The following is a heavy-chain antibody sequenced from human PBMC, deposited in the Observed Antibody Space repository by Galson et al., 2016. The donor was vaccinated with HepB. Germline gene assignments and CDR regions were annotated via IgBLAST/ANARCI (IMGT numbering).Heavy chain of an antibody. CDR1: GYNFTTYW. Sequence: QSGAEVKKPGESLKISCKGSGYNFTTYWIAWVRQMPGKGLELMGIIYPGDSDTRHSPSFQGQVTISADKSIRTANLQWSSLKASDTGIYSWAREGGASMVRGIIGNWFDPWGQGTLVTVSS. V-gene: IGHV5-51*01. D-gene: IGHD3-10*01. CDR3: AREGGASMVRGIIGNWFDP. CDR2: IYPGDSDT. J-gene: IGHJ5*02.